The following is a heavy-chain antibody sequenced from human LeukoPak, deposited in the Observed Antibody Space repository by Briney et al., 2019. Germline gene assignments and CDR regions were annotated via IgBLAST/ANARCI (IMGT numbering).Heavy chain of an antibody. CDR1: GGSISSNAYY. V-gene: IGHV4-39*01. CDR2: IYSSVST. Sequence: SETLSLTCTVSGGSISSNAYYWAWIRQPPGKGLEWIGSIYSSVSTYYNPSLKSRVTISVDTSKNQFSLRVSSVTAADTALYYCAYSGSYGHLGYWGQGIPVTVSS. D-gene: IGHD1-26*01. J-gene: IGHJ4*02. CDR3: AYSGSYGHLGY.